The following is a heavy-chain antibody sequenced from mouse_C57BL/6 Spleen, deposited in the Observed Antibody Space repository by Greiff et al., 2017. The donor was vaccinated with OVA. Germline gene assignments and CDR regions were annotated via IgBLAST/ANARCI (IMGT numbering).Heavy chain of an antibody. V-gene: IGHV14-2*01. CDR2: IDPEDGET. CDR1: GFNIKDYY. Sequence: EVQLQESGAELVKPGASVKLSCTASGFNIKDYYMHWVKQRTEQGLEWIGRIDPEDGETKYAPKFQGQATITADTSSNTAYLQLSSLTSEDTAVYYCASRVYYDYDEGYFDVWGTGTTVTVSS. J-gene: IGHJ1*03. D-gene: IGHD2-4*01. CDR3: ASRVYYDYDEGYFDV.